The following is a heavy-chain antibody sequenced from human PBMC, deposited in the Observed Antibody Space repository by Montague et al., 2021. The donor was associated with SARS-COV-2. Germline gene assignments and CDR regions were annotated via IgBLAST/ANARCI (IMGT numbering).Heavy chain of an antibody. CDR3: ARGRYGGNRGYYSDY. Sequence: PALVKPTQTLTLTCTFSGFSLSTSGMCVSWIRQPPGKALEWLALXXWGDDKYYSTSLKTRLTISKDTSKNQVVLTMTNMDPVDTATYYCARGRYGGNRGYYSDYWGQGTLVTVSS. CDR2: XXWGDDK. CDR1: GFSLSTSGMC. V-gene: IGHV2-70*01. J-gene: IGHJ4*02. D-gene: IGHD4-23*01.